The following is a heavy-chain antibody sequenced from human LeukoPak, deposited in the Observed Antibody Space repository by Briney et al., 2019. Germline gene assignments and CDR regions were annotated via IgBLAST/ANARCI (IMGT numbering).Heavy chain of an antibody. D-gene: IGHD3-10*01. CDR1: GFTFSSYG. V-gene: IGHV3-30*03. J-gene: IGHJ4*02. CDR2: ISYDGSNK. Sequence: GGSLRLSCAASGFTFSSYGMSWVSQAPGKGLEWVAVISYDGSNKYYADSVKGRFTISRDNSKNTLYLQMNSLRAEDTAVYYCVLLSLTPGWGQGTLVTVSS. CDR3: VLLSLTPG.